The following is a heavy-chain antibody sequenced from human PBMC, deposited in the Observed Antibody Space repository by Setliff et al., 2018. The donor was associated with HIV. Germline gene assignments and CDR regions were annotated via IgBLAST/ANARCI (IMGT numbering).Heavy chain of an antibody. J-gene: IGHJ6*02. Sequence: PGGSLRLSCSAFGFTFSNYAMQWVRQAPGKGLEYVSGINSNGGSTYYADSVKCRFIISRDNSKITLYLQMSSLRAEDTAVYYCARSVIGYYYYGMDVWGQGTLVTVSS. CDR3: ARSVIGYYYYGMDV. V-gene: IGHV3-64D*09. CDR2: INSNGGST. D-gene: IGHD3-10*01. CDR1: GFTFSNYA.